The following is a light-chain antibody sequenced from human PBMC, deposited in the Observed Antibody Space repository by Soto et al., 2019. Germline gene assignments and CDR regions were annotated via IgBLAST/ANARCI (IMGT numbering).Light chain of an antibody. CDR3: GTWDRSLSVYV. V-gene: IGLV1-51*01. J-gene: IGLJ1*01. Sequence: QSVLTQPPSVSAAPGQKVTISCSGSSSNIGKSFVSWYQQIPATVPKLLIYDNDRRPSGIPDRFSGSKSGTSATLVITGLQTGDDADYYCGTWDRSLSVYVFGFGTKVTVL. CDR2: DND. CDR1: SSNIGKSF.